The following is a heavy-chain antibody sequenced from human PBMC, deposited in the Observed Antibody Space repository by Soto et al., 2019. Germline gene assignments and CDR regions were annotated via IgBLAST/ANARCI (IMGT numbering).Heavy chain of an antibody. J-gene: IGHJ4*02. CDR2: LSYDGSKQ. V-gene: IGHV3-30*18. D-gene: IGHD2-15*01. CDR1: GFTFNSYA. CDR3: GKDLVEYCSGGSWVVRGMDH. Sequence: QVLLVESGGGVVQPGTSLRLSCEGSGFTFNSYAMHWVHQAPGKGLEWVAVLSYDGSKQYYADSMKGRFTISRDNSQNTLYLQLNVLGPEETAVYFCGKDLVEYCSGGSWVVRGMDHWGQGTLVTVSS.